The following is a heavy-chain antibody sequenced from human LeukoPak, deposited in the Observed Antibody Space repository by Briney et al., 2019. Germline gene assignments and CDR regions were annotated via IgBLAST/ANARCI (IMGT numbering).Heavy chain of an antibody. CDR2: INPSGGST. CDR3: ARDHYGSGSYYMGTSPGNY. CDR1: GYTFTSYY. V-gene: IGHV1-46*01. J-gene: IGHJ4*02. D-gene: IGHD3-10*01. Sequence: ASVKVSCKASGYTFTSYYMHWVRQAPGQGLEWMGIINPSGGSTRYAQKFQGRVTMTRDTSTSTVYMELSSLRSEDTAVYYCARDHYGSGSYYMGTSPGNYWGQGTLVTVSS.